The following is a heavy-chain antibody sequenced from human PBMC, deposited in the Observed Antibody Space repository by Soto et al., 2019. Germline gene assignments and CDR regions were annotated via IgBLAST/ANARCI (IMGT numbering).Heavy chain of an antibody. Sequence: SVKVSCKASGGTFSSYAISWVRQAPGQGLEWMGGIIPIFGTANYAQKFQGRVTITADESTSTAYMELSSLRSEDTAVYYCARDIRGGGELLFRWFDPWGQGTLVTVSS. V-gene: IGHV1-69*13. J-gene: IGHJ5*02. CDR2: IIPIFGTA. CDR3: ARDIRGGGELLFRWFDP. CDR1: GGTFSSYA. D-gene: IGHD1-26*01.